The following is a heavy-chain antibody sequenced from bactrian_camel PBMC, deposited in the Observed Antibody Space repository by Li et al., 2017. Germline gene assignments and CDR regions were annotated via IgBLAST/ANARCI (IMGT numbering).Heavy chain of an antibody. D-gene: IGHD2*01. CDR2: IAPSTGST. J-gene: IGHJ4*01. Sequence: HVQLVESGGGSVQSGGSLRLSCAASGSGYVSGTYCLGWFRQVPGKEREGVAAIAPSTGSTYYDDSIKGRFTVSKDNAKNTLYLQMNSLKPEDTAMYYCAADPRWWLFRTNPGYEPMYWGQGTQVTVS. CDR1: GSGYVSGTYC. CDR3: AADPRWWLFRTNPGYEPMY. V-gene: IGHV3S1*01.